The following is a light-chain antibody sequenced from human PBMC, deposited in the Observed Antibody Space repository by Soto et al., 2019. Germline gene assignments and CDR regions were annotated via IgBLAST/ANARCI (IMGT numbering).Light chain of an antibody. Sequence: QSALTQPRSVSGSPGQSVTISCTGTSSDVGGYNYVSWYQQHPGKAPKLMISDVRKRPSGVPDRFSGSKSGNPASLTISGLQAEDEADYYCCSYAGSFLKVFGTGTKVT. CDR3: CSYAGSFLKV. J-gene: IGLJ1*01. CDR2: DVR. CDR1: SSDVGGYNY. V-gene: IGLV2-11*01.